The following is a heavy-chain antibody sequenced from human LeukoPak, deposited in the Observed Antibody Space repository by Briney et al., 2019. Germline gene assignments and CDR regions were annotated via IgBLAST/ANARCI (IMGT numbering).Heavy chain of an antibody. V-gene: IGHV3-30-3*02. CDR3: AKSRGYFDWLLVGY. D-gene: IGHD3-9*01. Sequence: PGGSLRLSCAASGFTFSSYAMHWVRQAPGKGLEWVAVISYDGSNKYYADSVKGRFTISRDNSKNTLYLQMNSLRAEDTAVYYCAKSRGYFDWLLVGYWGQGTLVTVSS. CDR1: GFTFSSYA. J-gene: IGHJ4*02. CDR2: ISYDGSNK.